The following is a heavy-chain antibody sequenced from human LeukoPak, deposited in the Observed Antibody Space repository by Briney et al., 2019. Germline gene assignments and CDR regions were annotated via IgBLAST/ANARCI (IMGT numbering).Heavy chain of an antibody. CDR3: GGDARRWLQYDAFDI. D-gene: IGHD5-24*01. V-gene: IGHV3-11*01. J-gene: IGHJ3*02. Sequence: GGSLRLSCAASGFTFSDYYMSWIRQAPGKGLEWVSYISSSGSTIYYADSAKGRFTISRDNAKNSLYLQMNSLRAEDTAVYYCGGDARRWLQYDAFDIWGQGTMVSVSS. CDR2: ISSSGSTI. CDR1: GFTFSDYY.